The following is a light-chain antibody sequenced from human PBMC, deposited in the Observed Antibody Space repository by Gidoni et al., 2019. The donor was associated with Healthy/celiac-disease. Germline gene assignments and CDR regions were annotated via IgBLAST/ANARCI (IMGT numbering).Light chain of an antibody. CDR3: QQRSNWPPMYT. V-gene: IGKV3-11*01. CDR1: QSVSSY. Sequence: VLTQSPATLSLSPGERATLSCRASQSVSSYLAWYQQKPGQAPRLLIYDASNRATGIPARFSGSGSGTDFTLTISSLEPEDFAVYYCQQRSNWPPMYTFGQGTKLEIK. CDR2: DAS. J-gene: IGKJ2*01.